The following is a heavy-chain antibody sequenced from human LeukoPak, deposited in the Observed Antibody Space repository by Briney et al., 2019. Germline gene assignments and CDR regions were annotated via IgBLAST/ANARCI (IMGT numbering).Heavy chain of an antibody. Sequence: PGRSLRLSCAASGFTFSSYAMHWVRQAPGKGLEWVAVISYDGSNKYYADSVKGRFTISRDNSKNTLSLQMNSLRAEDTAVYFCAKFAVPYSGSSYPHSNFDYWGQGTLVTVSS. D-gene: IGHD1-26*01. CDR1: GFTFSSYA. CDR3: AKFAVPYSGSSYPHSNFDY. V-gene: IGHV3-30-3*01. J-gene: IGHJ4*02. CDR2: ISYDGSNK.